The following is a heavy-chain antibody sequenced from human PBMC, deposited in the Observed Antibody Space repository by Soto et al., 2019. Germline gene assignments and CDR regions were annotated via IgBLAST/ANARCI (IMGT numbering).Heavy chain of an antibody. V-gene: IGHV4-34*01. CDR1: VGSFSVYY. D-gene: IGHD5-18*01. Sequence: PSETLSLTCAFYVGSFSVYYWSWIRQPPGKGLEWIGEINHSGSTNYNPSLKSRVTISVDTSKNQFSLKLSSVTAADTAVYYCARGAYSYGYCYFDYWGQGTMVTVSS. J-gene: IGHJ4*02. CDR3: ARGAYSYGYCYFDY. CDR2: INHSGST.